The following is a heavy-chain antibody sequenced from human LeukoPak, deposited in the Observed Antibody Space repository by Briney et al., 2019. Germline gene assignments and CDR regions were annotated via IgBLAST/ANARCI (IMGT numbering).Heavy chain of an antibody. J-gene: IGHJ4*02. V-gene: IGHV1-2*06. D-gene: IGHD3-3*01. Sequence: ASVKVSCKASGYTFTGYYMHWVRQAPGQGLEWMGRINPNSGGTNYAQKFQGRVTMTRDTSISTAYMELSRLRSDDTAVYYCARAPYYDFWSGYSYFDYWGQGTLVTVSS. CDR2: INPNSGGT. CDR3: ARAPYYDFWSGYSYFDY. CDR1: GYTFTGYY.